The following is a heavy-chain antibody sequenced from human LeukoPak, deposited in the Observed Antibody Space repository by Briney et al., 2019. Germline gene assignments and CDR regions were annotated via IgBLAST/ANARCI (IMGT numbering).Heavy chain of an antibody. Sequence: GGSLRLSCAASGFTFSSYSMNWVRQAPGKGLEWVSSISSSSSYIYYADSVKGRFTISRDNAKNSLYLQMNSLRAEDTAVYYCARGFGCRSTSCYTSYYWGQGTLVTVSS. V-gene: IGHV3-21*01. CDR3: ARGFGCRSTSCYTSYY. J-gene: IGHJ4*02. D-gene: IGHD2-2*02. CDR2: ISSSSSYI. CDR1: GFTFSSYS.